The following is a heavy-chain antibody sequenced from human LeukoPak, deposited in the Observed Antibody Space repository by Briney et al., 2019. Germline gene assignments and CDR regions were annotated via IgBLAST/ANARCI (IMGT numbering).Heavy chain of an antibody. CDR1: GYTFIAYY. J-gene: IGHJ4*02. CDR3: ARENSGSYADY. CDR2: INPNSGGT. D-gene: IGHD1-26*01. Sequence: ASVKVSCKASGYTFIAYYMHWVRQAPGEGLEWMGWINPNSGGTKYAQKFQGRVTMTRDTSISTVYMELSSLRSDDTAVYYCARENSGSYADYWGQGTLVTVSS. V-gene: IGHV1-2*02.